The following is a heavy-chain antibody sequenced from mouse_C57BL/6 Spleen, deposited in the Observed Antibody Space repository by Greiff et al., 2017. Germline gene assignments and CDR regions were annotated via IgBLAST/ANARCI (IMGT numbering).Heavy chain of an antibody. CDR1: GFTFSSYG. D-gene: IGHD1-1*01. V-gene: IGHV5-6*02. CDR2: ISSGGSYT. Sequence: DVMLVESGGDLVKPGGSLKLSCAASGFTFSSYGMSWVRQTPDKRLEWVATISSGGSYTYYPDSVKGRFTISRDNAKNTLYLQMSSLKSEDTAMYYCARLNYYGSSDYYAMDYWGQGTSVTVSS. CDR3: ARLNYYGSSDYYAMDY. J-gene: IGHJ4*01.